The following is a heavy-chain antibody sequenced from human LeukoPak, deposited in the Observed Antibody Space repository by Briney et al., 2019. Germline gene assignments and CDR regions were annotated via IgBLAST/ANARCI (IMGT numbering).Heavy chain of an antibody. J-gene: IGHJ4*02. D-gene: IGHD3-22*01. CDR3: ARLEYDSSGSFFDY. V-gene: IGHV1-8*03. CDR2: MNPNSGNT. Sequence: ASVKVSCKASGYTFTSYDINWVRQATGQGLEWMGWMNPNSGNTGYAQKFQGRVTITRNTSISTAYMELSSLRSEDTAVYYCARLEYDSSGSFFDYWGQGTLVTVSS. CDR1: GYTFTSYD.